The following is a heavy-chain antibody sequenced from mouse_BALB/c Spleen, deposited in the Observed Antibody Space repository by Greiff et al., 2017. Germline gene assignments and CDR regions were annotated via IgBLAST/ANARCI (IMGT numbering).Heavy chain of an antibody. J-gene: IGHJ4*01. CDR2: ISSGGSYT. CDR1: GFTFSSYG. D-gene: IGHD1-1*01. Sequence: EVNVVESGGDLVKPGGSLKLSCAASGFTFSSYGMSWVRQTPDKRLEWVATISSGGSYTYYPDSVKGRFTISRDNAKNTLYLQMSSLKSEDTAMYYCARQDYGSSYPYAMDYWGQGTSVTVSS. CDR3: ARQDYGSSYPYAMDY. V-gene: IGHV5-6*01.